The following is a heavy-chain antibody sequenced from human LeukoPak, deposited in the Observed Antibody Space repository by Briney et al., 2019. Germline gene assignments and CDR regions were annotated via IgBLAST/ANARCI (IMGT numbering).Heavy chain of an antibody. CDR3: ARDPEGFGATYFDY. V-gene: IGHV3-30*04. CDR1: GFTFSSYA. D-gene: IGHD3-16*01. Sequence: GGSLRLSCAASGFTFSSYAMHWVRQAPGKGLEWVAVISYDGSNKYYADSVKGRFTISRDNAKNSFCLQMNSLRAEDTAVFYCARDPEGFGATYFDYWGQGTLVTVSS. J-gene: IGHJ4*02. CDR2: ISYDGSNK.